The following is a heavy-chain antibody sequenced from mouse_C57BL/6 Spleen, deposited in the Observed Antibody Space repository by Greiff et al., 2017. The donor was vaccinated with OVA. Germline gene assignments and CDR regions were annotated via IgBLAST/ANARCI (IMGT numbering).Heavy chain of an antibody. J-gene: IGHJ4*01. Sequence: QVQLQQPGAELVMPGASVKLSCKASGYTFTSYWMHWVKQRPGQGLEWIGEIDPSDSYTNYNQKFKGKSTLTVDKSSSTAYMQLSSRTSDDSAVYYCARSDSSMDYWGQGTSVTVSS. V-gene: IGHV1-69*01. CDR2: IDPSDSYT. CDR1: GYTFTSYW. CDR3: ARSDSSMDY.